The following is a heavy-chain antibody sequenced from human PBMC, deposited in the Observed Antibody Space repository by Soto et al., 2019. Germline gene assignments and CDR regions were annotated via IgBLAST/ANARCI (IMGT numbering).Heavy chain of an antibody. Sequence: SETLSLTCTVSGGSISSYYLSWIRQPPGKGLEWIGYIYYSGSTNYNPSLKSRVTISVDTSKNQFSLKLSSVTAADTAVYYCASTKYSSSWYPLDYWGQGTLVTVSS. CDR3: ASTKYSSSWYPLDY. J-gene: IGHJ4*02. V-gene: IGHV4-59*08. CDR1: GGSISSYY. CDR2: IYYSGST. D-gene: IGHD6-13*01.